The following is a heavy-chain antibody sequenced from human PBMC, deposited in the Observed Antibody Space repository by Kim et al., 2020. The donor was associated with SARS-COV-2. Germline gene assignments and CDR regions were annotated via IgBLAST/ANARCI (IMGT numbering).Heavy chain of an antibody. D-gene: IGHD2-2*01. CDR1: GFTVSSNY. CDR3: ARLPCLGSSTSCYLGRYYYMGV. Sequence: GGSLRLSCAASGFTVSSNYMSWVRQAPGKGLEWVSVIYSGGSTYYAESVKGRFTISRDNSKNTLYLQMNSLRAEDTAVYYCARLPCLGSSTSCYLGRYYYMGVWGKGPTVTVSS. J-gene: IGHJ6*03. V-gene: IGHV3-66*01. CDR2: IYSGGST.